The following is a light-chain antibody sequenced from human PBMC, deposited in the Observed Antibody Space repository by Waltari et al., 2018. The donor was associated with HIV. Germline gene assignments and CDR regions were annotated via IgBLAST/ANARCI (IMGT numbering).Light chain of an antibody. CDR3: QSGHNSDSI. CDR1: ALSKHY. Sequence: SYELTQAPSVSVSPGQTAKITCSGDALSKHYVYWYQQKTGQAPLMMIFKDSERPSDVPARFSASSSGSTSILTISGVQAEDEADYYCQSGHNSDSIFGGGTKLTVL. CDR2: KDS. V-gene: IGLV3-25*03. J-gene: IGLJ2*01.